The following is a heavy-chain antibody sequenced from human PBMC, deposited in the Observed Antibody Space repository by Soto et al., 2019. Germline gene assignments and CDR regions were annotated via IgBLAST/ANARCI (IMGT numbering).Heavy chain of an antibody. CDR1: GYTFTSYY. CDR3: AREYDFWSGYLYYYYGMDV. V-gene: IGHV1-46*01. CDR2: INPSGGST. J-gene: IGHJ6*02. Sequence: ASGKVSCKASGYTFTSYYMHWVRQAPGQGLEWMGIINPSGGSTSYAQKFQGRVTMTRDTSTSTVYMELSSLRSEDTAVYYCAREYDFWSGYLYYYYGMDVWGQGTTVTVSS. D-gene: IGHD3-3*01.